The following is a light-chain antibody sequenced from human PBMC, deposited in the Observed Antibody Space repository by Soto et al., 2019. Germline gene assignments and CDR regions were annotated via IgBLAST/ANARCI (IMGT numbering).Light chain of an antibody. CDR3: QHYGNSLWT. CDR1: QSVRSER. J-gene: IGKJ1*01. Sequence: EIVLTQSPDTLSLSPGERATLSCRASQSVRSERLAWYQQKPGQAPRLLIYGASSRATGIPDRFSGSGSGTDFTLTISRLETEDVAVYYCQHYGNSLWTFGQGTKVDI. CDR2: GAS. V-gene: IGKV3-20*01.